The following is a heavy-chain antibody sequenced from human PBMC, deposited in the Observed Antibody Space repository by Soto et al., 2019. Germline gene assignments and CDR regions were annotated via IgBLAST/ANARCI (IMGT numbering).Heavy chain of an antibody. CDR1: GFTFSSYS. V-gene: IGHV3-21*01. D-gene: IGHD6-19*01. CDR3: AREPHPDISGWYINAFDI. J-gene: IGHJ3*02. Sequence: EVQLVESGGGLVKPGGSLRLSCAASGFTFSSYSMNWVRQAPGKGLEWVSSISSSSSYIYYADSVKGRFTISRDNAKNSLYLQMNSLRAEDTAVYYCAREPHPDISGWYINAFDIWGQGTMVTVSS. CDR2: ISSSSSYI.